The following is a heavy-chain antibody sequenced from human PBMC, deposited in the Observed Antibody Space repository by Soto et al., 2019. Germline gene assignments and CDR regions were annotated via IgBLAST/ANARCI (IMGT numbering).Heavy chain of an antibody. D-gene: IGHD6-6*01. CDR3: ARDQISSPGAYYYYGMDV. J-gene: IGHJ6*02. CDR2: IKQDGSEK. Sequence: GGSLRLSCAASGFTFSSYWMSWVRQAPGKGLEWVANIKQDGSEKYYVDSVKGRFTISRDNAKNSLYLQMNSLRAEDTAVYYCARDQISSPGAYYYYGMDVWGQGTTVTVSS. V-gene: IGHV3-7*01. CDR1: GFTFSSYW.